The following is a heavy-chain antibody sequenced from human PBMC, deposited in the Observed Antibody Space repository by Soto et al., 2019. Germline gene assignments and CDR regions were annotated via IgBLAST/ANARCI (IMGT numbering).Heavy chain of an antibody. D-gene: IGHD3-22*01. CDR3: ARDQGDSSGYYPPAFDI. Sequence: ASVKVSCKASGYTFTSYYIHWVRQAPGQGLEWMGVINPSGGSTRYAQKFQGRVTMTRDTSTSTVYMELSSLRSEDTAVYYCARDQGDSSGYYPPAFDIWGQGTMVTVSS. V-gene: IGHV1-46*01. CDR1: GYTFTSYY. J-gene: IGHJ3*02. CDR2: INPSGGST.